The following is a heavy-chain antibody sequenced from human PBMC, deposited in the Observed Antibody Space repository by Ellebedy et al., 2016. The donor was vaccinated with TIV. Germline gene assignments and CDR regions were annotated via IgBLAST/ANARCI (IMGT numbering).Heavy chain of an antibody. Sequence: ASVKVSCKASGVTFSSYYAMSWVRQAPGQGLEWMGGNFPIFGTAKHAQKFQGRVTITADESTSTAYMELSSLRSEDTAVYYCARPLFTTTVTTPYYYYGMDVWGPGTTVSVSS. CDR3: ARPLFTTTVTTPYYYYGMDV. J-gene: IGHJ6*02. CDR2: NFPIFGTA. D-gene: IGHD4-17*01. CDR1: GVTFSSYYA. V-gene: IGHV1-69*13.